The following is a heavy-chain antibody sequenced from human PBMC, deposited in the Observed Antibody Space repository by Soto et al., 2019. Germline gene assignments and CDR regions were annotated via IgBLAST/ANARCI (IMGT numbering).Heavy chain of an antibody. D-gene: IGHD3-22*01. J-gene: IGHJ5*02. CDR2: IYYSGST. CDR1: GGSITSSNYF. V-gene: IGHV4-39*01. Sequence: SETLSLTCSVSGGSITSSNYFWGWIRQPPGKGLEWIGSIYYSGSTYYDPSLKSRVAISVDTSKKQFSLKLSSVTAADTAVYYCARHSTGYYYSWFDPWGQGTLVTVS. CDR3: ARHSTGYYYSWFDP.